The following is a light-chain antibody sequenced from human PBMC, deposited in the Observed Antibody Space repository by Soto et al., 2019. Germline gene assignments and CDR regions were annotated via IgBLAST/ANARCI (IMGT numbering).Light chain of an antibody. CDR3: ISYTSSSLVWV. CDR1: SSDVGGYNY. V-gene: IGLV2-14*01. Sequence: QSALTQPASVSGSPGQSITISCTGTSSDVGGYNYVSWYQQHPGKAPKLMIYDVSNRPSGVSNRFSGSKSGNTASLTISGLQAEDEADYYCISYTSSSLVWVFGGGTKVTVL. J-gene: IGLJ3*02. CDR2: DVS.